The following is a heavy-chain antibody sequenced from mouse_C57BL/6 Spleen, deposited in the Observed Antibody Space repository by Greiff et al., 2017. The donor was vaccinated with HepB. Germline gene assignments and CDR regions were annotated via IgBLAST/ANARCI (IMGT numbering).Heavy chain of an antibody. V-gene: IGHV1-15*01. Sequence: ESGAELVRPGASVTLSCKASGYTFTDYEMHWVKQTPVHGLEWIGAIDPETGGTAYNQKFKGKAILTADKSSSTAYMELRSLTSEDSAVYYCTRLGRDYWGQGTTLTVSS. CDR1: GYTFTDYE. D-gene: IGHD4-1*01. J-gene: IGHJ2*01. CDR3: TRLGRDY. CDR2: IDPETGGT.